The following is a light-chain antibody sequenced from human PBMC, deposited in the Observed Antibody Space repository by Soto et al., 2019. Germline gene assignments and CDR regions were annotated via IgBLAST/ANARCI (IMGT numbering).Light chain of an antibody. CDR1: QGINRF. CDR2: AAS. J-gene: IGKJ5*01. Sequence: IQLTQSPSFLSASVGARVTITCRASQGINRFLAWHQQKPGKAPKLLIYAASTLQSGVPSRFSGSGSGTEFTLTISSLQPEDVATYYCQQLKSNLITFGQGTRLEIK. V-gene: IGKV1-9*01. CDR3: QQLKSNLIT.